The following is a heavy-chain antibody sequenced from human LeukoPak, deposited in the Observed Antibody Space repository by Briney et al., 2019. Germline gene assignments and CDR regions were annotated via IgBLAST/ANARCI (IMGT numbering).Heavy chain of an antibody. CDR2: TKQDGSQI. D-gene: IGHD2-2*01. CDR3: AREYCSGTSCYGYFDY. V-gene: IGHV3-7*01. CDR1: GFTFSSYA. J-gene: IGHJ4*02. Sequence: PGGSLRLSCAASGFTFSSYAMSWVRRAPGKGLEWVANTKQDGSQIFYVDSVKGRFTISRDTAKNSLSLQMNSLRAEDTAVYYCAREYCSGTSCYGYFDYWGQGTLVTVSS.